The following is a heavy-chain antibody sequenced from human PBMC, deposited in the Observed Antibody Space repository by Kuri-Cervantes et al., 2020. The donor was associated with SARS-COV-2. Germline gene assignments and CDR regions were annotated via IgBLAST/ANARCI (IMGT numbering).Heavy chain of an antibody. CDR3: ARLRRHNDGWFATGYYMDV. D-gene: IGHD6-19*01. J-gene: IGHJ6*03. CDR1: GGSFSNFL. CDR2: INYSGTT. V-gene: IGHV4-34*01. Sequence: SQTLSLTCGVYGGSFSNFLWDWVRQPPGKGLEWIGEINYSGTTNYNTSLKSRVTISVDPSKNLFSLNLTSVTAADTAMYYCARLRRHNDGWFATGYYMDVWGKGTTVTVSS.